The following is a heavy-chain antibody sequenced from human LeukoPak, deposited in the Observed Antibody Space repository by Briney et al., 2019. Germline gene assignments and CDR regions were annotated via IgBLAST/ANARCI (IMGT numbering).Heavy chain of an antibody. V-gene: IGHV4-39*07. D-gene: IGHD6-6*01. CDR3: ASGGSIA. CDR1: GGSISGSRHH. J-gene: IGHJ4*02. CDR2: IYYTGTT. Sequence: SETLSLTCSVSGGSISGSRHHWGWIRQPPGKGLEWIGTIYYTGTTYYNPSLKSRVTISVDTSKNQFSLKLSSVTAADTAVYYCASGGSIAWGQGTLVTVSS.